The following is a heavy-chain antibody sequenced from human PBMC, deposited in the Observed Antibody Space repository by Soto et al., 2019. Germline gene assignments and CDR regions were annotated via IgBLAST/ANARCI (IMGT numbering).Heavy chain of an antibody. CDR3: ETDYYGMDV. Sequence: XXSLRLSCAAAGFTFSSQAMNWVRQAPGXXXXXXXXXSXXXSRXXYEXXXXXXXKXXPDXXXNKLYLQMNNLREEDTAVYYCETDYYGMDVWGRGTTVNVSS. J-gene: IGHJ6*02. V-gene: IGHV3-23*01. CDR1: GFTFSSQA. CDR2: XSXXXSRX.